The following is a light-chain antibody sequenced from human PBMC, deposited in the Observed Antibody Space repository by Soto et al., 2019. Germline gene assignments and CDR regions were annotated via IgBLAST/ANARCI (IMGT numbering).Light chain of an antibody. CDR2: AAS. CDR3: QRHNSAPPVS. V-gene: IGKV1-27*01. J-gene: IGKJ3*01. Sequence: DIQMTQSPSSLSASVGDRVTITCRASQGISNYLAWYQQKPGKVPKLLIYAASTLQSGVPSRFSGSGSGTDFNLTISSLQPEDVATYYCQRHNSAPPVSFGPGTKVNLK. CDR1: QGISNY.